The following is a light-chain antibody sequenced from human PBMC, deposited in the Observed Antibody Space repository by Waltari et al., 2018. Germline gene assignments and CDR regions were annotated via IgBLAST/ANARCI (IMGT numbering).Light chain of an antibody. CDR1: QSITTW. V-gene: IGKV1-5*03. CDR3: RHYKYYPPT. CDR2: KAS. J-gene: IGKJ4*01. Sequence: DIQMTQSTFTLSASLVDRVTITCRTSQSITTWLAWYHPKPGKAPKILLYKASILESAVPSRFSGIDFGTEFTLTINFLQPDYSATFYCRHYKYYPPTVGGGTKVKIK.